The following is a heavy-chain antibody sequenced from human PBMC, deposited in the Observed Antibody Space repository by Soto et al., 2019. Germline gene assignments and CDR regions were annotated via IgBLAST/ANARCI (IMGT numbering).Heavy chain of an antibody. J-gene: IGHJ6*02. D-gene: IGHD5-12*01. CDR2: IYHSGST. CDR1: GGSISSSNW. Sequence: QVQLQESGPGLVKPSGTLSLTCAVSGGSISSSNWWSWVRQPPGKGLEWIGEIYHSGSTNYNPSLQSRVTISVDKSKNQFSLKLSSVTAADTAVYYCARDRLSIVATMPYGMDVWGQGTTVTVSS. CDR3: ARDRLSIVATMPYGMDV. V-gene: IGHV4-4*02.